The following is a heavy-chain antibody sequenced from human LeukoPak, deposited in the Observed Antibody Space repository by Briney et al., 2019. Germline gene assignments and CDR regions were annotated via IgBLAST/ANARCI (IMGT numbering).Heavy chain of an antibody. Sequence: GGSLRLSCAASGFTFSSYAMSWVRQAPGTGLGWVSAISGSGGSTYYADSVKGRFTISRDNSKNTLYLQMNSLRAEDTAVYYCAKDGEYYYDSSGYMDWGQGTLVTVSS. CDR2: ISGSGGST. V-gene: IGHV3-23*01. J-gene: IGHJ4*02. CDR1: GFTFSSYA. CDR3: AKDGEYYYDSSGYMD. D-gene: IGHD3-22*01.